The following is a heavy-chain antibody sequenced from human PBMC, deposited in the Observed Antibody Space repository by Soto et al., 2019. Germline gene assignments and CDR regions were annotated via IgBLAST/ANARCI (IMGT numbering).Heavy chain of an antibody. CDR3: ARDDVLCDGGRCSGTPLEV. Sequence: GGSLRLSCAASGFTVSSKYMTCVRQAPGKGLEWVSLIQSGGTTYYADSVKGRFTISRDTSDNTLHLQMHTLKVADPAVYYCARDDVLCDGGRCSGTPLEVRGNGTTVTVSP. CDR1: GFTVSSKY. J-gene: IGHJ6*04. D-gene: IGHD2-15*01. V-gene: IGHV3-66*01. CDR2: IQSGGTT.